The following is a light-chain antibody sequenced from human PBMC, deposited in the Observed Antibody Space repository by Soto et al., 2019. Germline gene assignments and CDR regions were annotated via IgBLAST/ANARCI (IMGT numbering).Light chain of an antibody. J-gene: IGLJ1*01. Sequence: QSALTQPASVSGAPGQSITISFTGTSSDIGTYNLVSWYQHYPGKAPKLMIYEGIKRPSGVSNRFSGSKSGNTAFLTISGLQAEDEADYYCCSYAGSGTDNYVFGSGTKLTVL. V-gene: IGLV2-23*01. CDR2: EGI. CDR3: CSYAGSGTDNYV. CDR1: SSDIGTYNL.